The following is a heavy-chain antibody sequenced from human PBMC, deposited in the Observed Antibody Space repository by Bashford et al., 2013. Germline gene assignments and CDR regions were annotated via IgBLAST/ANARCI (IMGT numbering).Heavy chain of an antibody. J-gene: IGHJ6*02. CDR3: ARDLGWREQWEAGYYYYYYGMDV. D-gene: IGHD1-26*01. CDR2: INPNSGGT. CDR1: GYTFTGYY. Sequence: ASVKVSCKASGYTFTGYYMHWVRQAPGQGLEWMGWINPNSGGTNYAQKFQGRVTMTRDTSISTAYMELSRLRSDDTAVYYCARDLGWREQWEAGYYYYYYGMDVWGQGTTVTVSS. V-gene: IGHV1-2*02.